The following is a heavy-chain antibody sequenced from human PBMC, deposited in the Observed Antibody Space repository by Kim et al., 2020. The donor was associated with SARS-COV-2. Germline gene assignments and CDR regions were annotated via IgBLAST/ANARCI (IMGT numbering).Heavy chain of an antibody. V-gene: IGHV5-10-1*01. D-gene: IGHD4-17*01. CDR3: ARQSNDYGDYDYFDY. J-gene: IGHJ4*02. Sequence: PSFQGHVTISADKSISTAYLQWSSLKASDTAMYYCARQSNDYGDYDYFDYWGQGTLVTVSS.